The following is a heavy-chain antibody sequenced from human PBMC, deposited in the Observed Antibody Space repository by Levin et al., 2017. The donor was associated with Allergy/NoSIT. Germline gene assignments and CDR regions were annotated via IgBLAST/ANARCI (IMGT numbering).Heavy chain of an antibody. Sequence: GESLKISCAASGFTISSNHMSWVRQAPGKGLEWVSVIYSGDNIHYSDSVKGRFTISRDNSKNTLSLQMNSLRAEDTAVYYCARDHYDILTGYYRGYGMDVWGQGTTVTVSS. V-gene: IGHV3-53*01. CDR1: GFTISSNH. CDR2: IYSGDNI. D-gene: IGHD3-9*01. J-gene: IGHJ6*02. CDR3: ARDHYDILTGYYRGYGMDV.